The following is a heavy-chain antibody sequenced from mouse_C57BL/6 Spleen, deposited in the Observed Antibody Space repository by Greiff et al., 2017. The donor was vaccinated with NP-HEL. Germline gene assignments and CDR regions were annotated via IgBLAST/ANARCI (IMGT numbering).Heavy chain of an antibody. CDR3: ARWLLRGAMDY. D-gene: IGHD2-3*01. V-gene: IGHV1-42*01. CDR1: GYSFTGYY. CDR2: INPSTGGT. Sequence: VQLKQSGPELVKPGASVKISCKASGYSFTGYYMNWVKQSPDKSLEWIGEINPSTGGTTYNQKFKAKATLTVDKSSSTAYMQLKSLTSEDSAVYYCARWLLRGAMDYWGQGTSVTVSS. J-gene: IGHJ4*01.